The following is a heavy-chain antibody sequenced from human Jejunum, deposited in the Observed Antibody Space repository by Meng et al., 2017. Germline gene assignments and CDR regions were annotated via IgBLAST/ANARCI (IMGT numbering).Heavy chain of an antibody. Sequence: GRSLRLSCADSGATFHYYAMHWVRQAPGKGLEWVAAISDDESRKHYVDSVKGRFTISRDNSKSTLYLQMDSLRPEDTAMYFCGRDLSGGGLDVWGQGTTVTVSS. CDR2: ISDDESRK. CDR3: GRDLSGGGLDV. CDR1: GATFHYYA. D-gene: IGHD1-14*01. V-gene: IGHV3-30*01. J-gene: IGHJ6*02.